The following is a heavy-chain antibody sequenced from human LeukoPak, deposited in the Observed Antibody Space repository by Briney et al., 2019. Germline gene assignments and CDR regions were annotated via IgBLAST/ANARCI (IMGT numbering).Heavy chain of an antibody. V-gene: IGHV3-20*04. Sequence: GGSLRLSCAASGFSFDDYGMSWVRQAPGKGLEWVSGINWNGDSTGYADSVKGRFTMSRDNAKNSLYLQMNSLRAEDPALYYCARHMIFGSQNYYYYMDVWGKGTTVTVSS. J-gene: IGHJ6*03. CDR2: INWNGDST. D-gene: IGHD3/OR15-3a*01. CDR1: GFSFDDYG. CDR3: ARHMIFGSQNYYYYMDV.